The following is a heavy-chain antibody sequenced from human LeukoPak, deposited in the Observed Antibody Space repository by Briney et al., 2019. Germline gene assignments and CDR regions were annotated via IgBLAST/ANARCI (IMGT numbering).Heavy chain of an antibody. Sequence: PGGSLRLSCAASGFTFSSYSMNWVRQAPGKGLEWVSYISSSSSTIYYADSVKGRFTISRDNAKNSLYLQMNSLRAEDTALYYCAKGHGGGWSLGAFDPWGQGTLVTVSS. CDR3: AKGHGGGWSLGAFDP. CDR1: GFTFSSYS. V-gene: IGHV3-48*04. J-gene: IGHJ5*02. D-gene: IGHD6-19*01. CDR2: ISSSSSTI.